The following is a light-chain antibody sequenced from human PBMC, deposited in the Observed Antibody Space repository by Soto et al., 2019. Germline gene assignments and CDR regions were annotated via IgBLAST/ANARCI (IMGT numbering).Light chain of an antibody. V-gene: IGKV1-39*01. CDR2: AAS. Sequence: DIQMTQSPSSLSASVGDRVTITCRASQSISNYLNWYQQKPGKAPKLLIYAASSLQSGVPSRFSGSGSGTDFTLTISCLQPEDFATYSCQLSYTSPVTFGPGTEVD. CDR1: QSISNY. J-gene: IGKJ3*01. CDR3: QLSYTSPVT.